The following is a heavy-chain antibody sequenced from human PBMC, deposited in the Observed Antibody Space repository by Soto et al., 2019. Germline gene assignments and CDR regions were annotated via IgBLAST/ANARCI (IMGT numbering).Heavy chain of an antibody. Sequence: QVQLVQSGAEVKKPGSSMKVSCKASGDTFNDYAMSWLRQAPGQGLEWVGGIIPLFGTTDYAQKFQGRVTITADESTNTTYMELSSLRSDDTAVYYCARGVRETVLVRGYYYGLDVWGQGTTVTVSS. CDR1: GDTFNDYA. CDR2: IIPLFGTT. CDR3: ARGVRETVLVRGYYYGLDV. J-gene: IGHJ6*02. V-gene: IGHV1-69*12. D-gene: IGHD2-8*02.